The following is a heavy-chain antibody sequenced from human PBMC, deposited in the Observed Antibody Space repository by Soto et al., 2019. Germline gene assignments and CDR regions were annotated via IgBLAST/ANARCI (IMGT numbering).Heavy chain of an antibody. V-gene: IGHV1-18*01. D-gene: IGHD3-10*01. CDR2: IRVHNGNT. CDR1: GYNFINYG. J-gene: IGHJ4*02. CDR3: VRDLDGSGSYYTDY. Sequence: ASVKVSCKASGYNFINYGITWLRQAPGQGLEWMGWIRVHNGNTNYAQKLQGRVTMTTDTSTSTAYMELRSLRSDDTAVYYCVRDLDGSGSYYTDYWGPGTLVTVSS.